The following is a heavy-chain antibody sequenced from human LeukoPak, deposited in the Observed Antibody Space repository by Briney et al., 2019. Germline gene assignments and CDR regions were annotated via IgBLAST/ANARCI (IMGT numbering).Heavy chain of an antibody. CDR1: GFTVSSNY. V-gene: IGHV3-53*01. J-gene: IGHJ4*02. D-gene: IGHD2-15*01. CDR3: ARDTYCSGGSCYSY. Sequence: GGSLRLSCAASGFTVSSNYMSWVRQAPGKGLEWASVIYSGGSTYYADSVKGRFTISRDNSKNTLYLQMNSLRAEDTAVYYCARDTYCSGGSCYSYWGQGTLVTVSS. CDR2: IYSGGST.